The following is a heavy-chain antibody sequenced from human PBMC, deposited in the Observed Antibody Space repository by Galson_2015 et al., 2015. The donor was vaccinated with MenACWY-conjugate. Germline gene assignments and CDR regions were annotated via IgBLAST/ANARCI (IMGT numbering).Heavy chain of an antibody. V-gene: IGHV3-23*01. Sequence: SLRLSCAASGFIFNKCAMTWIRQAPGKGLEWLSATSGSDGVTYHADSVKGRFTISRDNSKNTVYLQMNSLKVEDTARYYCAKGPLYDSSGSDSDYFDYWGQGTLVTVSS. D-gene: IGHD3-22*01. CDR3: AKGPLYDSSGSDSDYFDY. J-gene: IGHJ4*02. CDR2: TSGSDGVT. CDR1: GFIFNKCA.